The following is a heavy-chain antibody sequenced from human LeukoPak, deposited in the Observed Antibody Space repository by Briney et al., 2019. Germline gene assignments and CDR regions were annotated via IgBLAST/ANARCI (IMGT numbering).Heavy chain of an antibody. V-gene: IGHV4-39*01. CDR2: IYYSGST. CDR1: GGSISSISYY. D-gene: IGHD6-19*01. CDR3: TGRLSGWYHFDY. Sequence: PETLSLTCTVSGGSISSISYYWGWIRQSPGKGLEWIGSIYYSGSTYYNPSLKSRVTISEDTSKNQFSLKLSSVTAADTAVYYCTGRLSGWYHFDYWGQGTLVTVSS. J-gene: IGHJ4*02.